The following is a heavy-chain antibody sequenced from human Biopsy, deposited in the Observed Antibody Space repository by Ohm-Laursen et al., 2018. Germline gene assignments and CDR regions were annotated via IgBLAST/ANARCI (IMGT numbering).Heavy chain of an antibody. CDR2: IRSKAKSYAT. V-gene: IGHV3-73*01. D-gene: IGHD3-10*01. CDR1: GISFSSSA. Sequence: SLRLSCAAPGISFSSSAMNWVRQASGKGLEWVGRIRSKAKSYATAYAASVTGRFTISRDDSKNTTYLQMNSLKTEDTAVYYCTLEGAGFDNWGQGTLVTVSS. J-gene: IGHJ4*02. CDR3: TLEGAGFDN.